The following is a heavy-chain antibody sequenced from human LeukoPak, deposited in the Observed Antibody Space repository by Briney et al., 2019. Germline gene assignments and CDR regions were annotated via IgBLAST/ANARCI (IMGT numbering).Heavy chain of an antibody. CDR3: ARCRTTHDPLYYYHMDV. V-gene: IGHV4-59*01. CDR1: GGSISSYY. D-gene: IGHD1-1*01. J-gene: IGHJ6*03. Sequence: SETLSLTSTVSGGSISSYYWSWIRQPPGKGLEWIGYIYYSGSTNYNPSLKSRVTISVDTSKNQFSLKLSSVTAGDTAVYYCARCRTTHDPLYYYHMDVWGKGTTVTVSS. CDR2: IYYSGST.